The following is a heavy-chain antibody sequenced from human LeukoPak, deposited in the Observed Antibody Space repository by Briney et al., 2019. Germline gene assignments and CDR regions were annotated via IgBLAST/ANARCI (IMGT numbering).Heavy chain of an antibody. J-gene: IGHJ3*02. D-gene: IGHD6-19*01. CDR1: GFTFRSYA. V-gene: IGHV3-30-3*01. CDR3: ARSGVQWQWLLTYDAFDI. CDR2: ISYDKSNK. Sequence: GGSLRLSCAASGFTFRSYAMHWVRQAPGKGLEWVALISYDKSNKYYADSVKGRFTISRDNSKNTLFVQMNSLRTEDTAVYYCARSGVQWQWLLTYDAFDIWGQGTMVTVSS.